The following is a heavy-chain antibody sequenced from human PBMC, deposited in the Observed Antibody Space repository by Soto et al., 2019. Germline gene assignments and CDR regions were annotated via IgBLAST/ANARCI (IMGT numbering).Heavy chain of an antibody. CDR3: ARRGDYYYYGMDV. CDR1: GFTFSSYS. Sequence: EVQLVDSGGGLVKPGGYLRLSCAASGFTFSSYSMNWVRQAPGKGLEWVSSISSSSSYIYYADSVKGRFTISRDNAKNSLDLQMNSLRAEDTAVYYCARRGDYYYYGMDVWGQGTTVTVSS. CDR2: ISSSSSYI. V-gene: IGHV3-21*01. J-gene: IGHJ6*02.